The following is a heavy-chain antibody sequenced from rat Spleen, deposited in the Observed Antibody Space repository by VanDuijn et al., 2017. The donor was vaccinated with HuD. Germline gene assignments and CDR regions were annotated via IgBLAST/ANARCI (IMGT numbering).Heavy chain of an antibody. CDR2: ITHIGGTS. CDR1: GFTFNNYW. V-gene: IGHV5-31*01. Sequence: EVQLMESGGGLVQPGKSLKLSCVASGFTFNNYWMTWIRQAPGKGLEWVATITHIGGTSYYPDSVKGRFTISREDGRSTLYLQMNSLRSEDTATYYGERRGDRYNYFDYWGQGVMVTVSS. CDR3: ERRGDRYNYFDY. D-gene: IGHD1-5*01. J-gene: IGHJ2*01.